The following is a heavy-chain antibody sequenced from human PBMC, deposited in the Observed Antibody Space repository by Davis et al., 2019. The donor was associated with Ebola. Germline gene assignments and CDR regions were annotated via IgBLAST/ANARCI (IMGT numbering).Heavy chain of an antibody. J-gene: IGHJ6*04. D-gene: IGHD2-2*01. CDR1: GGSISSSGHS. CDR2: IYYSGST. V-gene: IGHV4-39*01. CDR3: ARGYVESTYFYYGMDV. Sequence: SETLSLTCTVSGGSISSSGHSWGWIRQPPGKGLEWIGSIYYSGSTYYNPSLKSRVTISVDTSKNQFSLKLSSVTAADTAVYYCARGYVESTYFYYGMDVWGKGTTVTVSS.